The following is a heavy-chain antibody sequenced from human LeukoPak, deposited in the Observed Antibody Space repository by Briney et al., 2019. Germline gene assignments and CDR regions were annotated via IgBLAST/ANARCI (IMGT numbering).Heavy chain of an antibody. V-gene: IGHV3-53*01. Sequence: GGSLRLSCAASGFTVSSNYMSWVRQAPGKGLEWVSVFYGGGRTYYADSGKGRFTISRDNFKNTLYLQMNSVRPEDTAVYYCARAGWLRFTTTEELDLDVWGQGTTVTVSS. CDR1: GFTVSSNY. D-gene: IGHD5-12*01. CDR2: FYGGGRT. J-gene: IGHJ6*02. CDR3: ARAGWLRFTTTEELDLDV.